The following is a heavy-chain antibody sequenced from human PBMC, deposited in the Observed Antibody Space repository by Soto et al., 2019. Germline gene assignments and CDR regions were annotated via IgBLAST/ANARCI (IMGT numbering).Heavy chain of an antibody. D-gene: IGHD6-13*01. J-gene: IGHJ1*01. CDR1: GFTFSSYA. CDR3: ARDTAAGVFEYFQH. Sequence: GGSLRLSCAASGFTFSSYAMHWVRQAPGKGLEYVSAISSNGGSTYYANSAKGRFTISRDNSKNTLYLQMGSLRAEDMAVYYCARDTAAGVFEYFQHWGQGTLVTVSS. CDR2: ISSNGGST. V-gene: IGHV3-64*01.